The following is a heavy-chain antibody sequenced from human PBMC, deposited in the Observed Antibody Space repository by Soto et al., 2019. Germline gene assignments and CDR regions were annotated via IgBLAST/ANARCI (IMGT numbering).Heavy chain of an antibody. CDR2: IYDSGST. V-gene: IGHV4-59*01. Sequence: SETLSLTCTVSGDSINNYYWTWIRQPPGKGLEWIGYIYDSGSTSYNPSLKSRLTISVDTSKNQFSLKLKSVTAADTAVYYCARGTKYYYQGMDVWGQGTTVTVSS. CDR3: ARGTKYYYQGMDV. CDR1: GDSINNYY. J-gene: IGHJ6*02.